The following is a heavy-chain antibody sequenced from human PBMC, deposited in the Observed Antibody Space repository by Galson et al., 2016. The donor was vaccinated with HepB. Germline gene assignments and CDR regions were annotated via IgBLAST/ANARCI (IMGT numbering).Heavy chain of an antibody. J-gene: IGHJ5*02. V-gene: IGHV4-31*03. CDR1: GAFISSGGYY. CDR3: AGGVSMVRGWLDP. CDR2: VYYSGST. Sequence: TLSLTCNVSGAFISSGGYYWNRIRLHPGKGLEWIGCVYYSGSTYYNPSLEGRATISVDTSENQFSLKLSSVPPADTAVYYCAGGVSMVRGWLDPWRQGTRVTVSA. D-gene: IGHD3-10*01.